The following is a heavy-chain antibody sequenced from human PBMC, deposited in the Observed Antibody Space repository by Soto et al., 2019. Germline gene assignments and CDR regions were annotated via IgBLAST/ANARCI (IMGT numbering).Heavy chain of an antibody. D-gene: IGHD2-15*01. J-gene: IGHJ6*02. Sequence: PSETLSLTCRLSGGSITGAYYWNWIRQHPGKGLEWIGSIHYRGSTYYNPSLKTRITISLDRSNNQFSLNLSSVTAADTAVYYRARVRDSFGLDVWGQGTTVTVSS. CDR3: ARVRDSFGLDV. CDR2: IHYRGST. V-gene: IGHV4-31*03. CDR1: GGSITGAYY.